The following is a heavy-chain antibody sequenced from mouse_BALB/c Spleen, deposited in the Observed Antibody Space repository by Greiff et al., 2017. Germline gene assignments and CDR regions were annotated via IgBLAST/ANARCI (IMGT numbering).Heavy chain of an antibody. CDR1: GFNIKDYY. J-gene: IGHJ4*01. V-gene: IGHV14-4*02. CDR3: AYGYYYAMDY. CDR2: IDPENGDT. D-gene: IGHD2-2*01. Sequence: VQLQQSGAELVRPGASVKLSCTASGFNIKDYYMHWVKQRPEQGLEWIGWIDPENGDTEYAPKFQGKATMTADTSSKPAYLQLSSLTSEDTAVYYSAYGYYYAMDYWGQGTSVTVSS.